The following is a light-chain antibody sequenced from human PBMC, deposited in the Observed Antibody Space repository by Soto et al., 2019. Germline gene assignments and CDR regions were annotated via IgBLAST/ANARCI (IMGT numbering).Light chain of an antibody. V-gene: IGKV3-15*01. Sequence: IVMTQSPATLSVSPGERATLSCRAGQSISGTFLNWYQQKPGQAPSLLIYGAFTRATGIPARFSGTGSGTEFTLTISSLQSEDLALYYCQQYNDWPLTFGQGTKVDIK. J-gene: IGKJ1*01. CDR2: GAF. CDR3: QQYNDWPLT. CDR1: QSISGT.